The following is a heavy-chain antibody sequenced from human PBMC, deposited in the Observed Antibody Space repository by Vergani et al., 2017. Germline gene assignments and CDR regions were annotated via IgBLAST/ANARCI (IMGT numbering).Heavy chain of an antibody. CDR2: VSFRGDT. V-gene: IGHV4-59*02. CDR3: ARGSGDYYESSCYSH. CDR1: GASVNSYY. D-gene: IGHD3-22*01. J-gene: IGHJ4*02. Sequence: QVKLQESGPGLVKPSETLSLTCTVSGASVNSYYWSWIPQPPGKGLEWMGYVSFRGDTLYDPSVKGRMTISLNTSSNQFSLYLTSVTAADTAVYYCARGSGDYYESSCYSHWGQGILVTVSS.